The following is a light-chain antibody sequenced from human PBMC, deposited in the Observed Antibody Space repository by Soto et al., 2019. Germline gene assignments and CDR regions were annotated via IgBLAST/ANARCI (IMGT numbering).Light chain of an antibody. CDR1: QSVSSNY. CDR2: GAS. Sequence: EIVLTQSPGTLSLSPGEGVTLXXXXXQSVSSNYXXXXXXXXXXAPRLLIHGASSRATGIPDRFSGSGSGTDFTLTISRLEPEDFAVYYCQQYGSSRWTFGQGTKVDIK. V-gene: IGKV3-20*01. CDR3: QQYGSSRWT. J-gene: IGKJ1*01.